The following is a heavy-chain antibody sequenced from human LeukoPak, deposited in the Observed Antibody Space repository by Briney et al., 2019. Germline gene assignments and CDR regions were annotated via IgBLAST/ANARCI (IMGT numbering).Heavy chain of an antibody. CDR2: IYTSGRT. J-gene: IGHJ4*02. CDR1: GGSFSGYY. D-gene: IGHD3-16*02. V-gene: IGHV4-59*10. Sequence: SETLSLTCAVYGGSFSGYYWTWIRQPAGKGLEWIGRIYTSGRTFYNPSLKSRVTISMDTSMNQFYLRLNSVTAADTAVYYCARARVIPASFDDWGQGALVTVSS. CDR3: ARARVIPASFDD.